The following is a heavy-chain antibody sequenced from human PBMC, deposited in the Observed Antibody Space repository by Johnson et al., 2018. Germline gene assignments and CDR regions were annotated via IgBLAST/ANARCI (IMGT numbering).Heavy chain of an antibody. Sequence: QVQLVQSGAEVKKPGSSVKVSCKASGGTFSSYAISWVRQAPGQGLEWMGGIIPIFGTANYAQKFQGRVTITADESTSTAYMELGSLRSEDTAGYYCARARVYDILTGYYHDYYYYGMDVWGQGTTVTVSS. V-gene: IGHV1-69*01. D-gene: IGHD3-9*01. CDR1: GGTFSSYA. CDR2: IIPIFGTA. J-gene: IGHJ6*02. CDR3: ARARVYDILTGYYHDYYYYGMDV.